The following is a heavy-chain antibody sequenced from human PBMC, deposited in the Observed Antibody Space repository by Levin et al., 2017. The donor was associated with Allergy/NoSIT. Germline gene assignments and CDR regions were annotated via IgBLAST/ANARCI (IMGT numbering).Heavy chain of an antibody. D-gene: IGHD3-3*01. Sequence: GESLKISCAASGFTFSSYEMNWVRQAPGKGLEWVSYISSSGSTIYYADSVKGRFSISRDNAKNSLYLQMNSLRAEDTAVYYCARQLGNFWSGYNYFDYWGQGTLVTVSS. J-gene: IGHJ4*02. CDR2: ISSSGSTI. CDR1: GFTFSSYE. V-gene: IGHV3-48*03. CDR3: ARQLGNFWSGYNYFDY.